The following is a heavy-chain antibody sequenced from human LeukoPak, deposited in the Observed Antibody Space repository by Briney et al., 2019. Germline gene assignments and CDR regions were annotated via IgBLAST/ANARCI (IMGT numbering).Heavy chain of an antibody. CDR2: IYSGGST. V-gene: IGHV3-66*01. CDR3: ARVSDTAMVTPWFDP. J-gene: IGHJ5*02. D-gene: IGHD5-18*01. Sequence: GGSLRLSCAASGFTVSSNYMSWVRQAPGKGLEWVSVIYSGGSTYYADSVKGRFTISRDNSKNTLYLQMNSLRAEDTAVYYCARVSDTAMVTPWFDPWGQGTLVTVSS. CDR1: GFTVSSNY.